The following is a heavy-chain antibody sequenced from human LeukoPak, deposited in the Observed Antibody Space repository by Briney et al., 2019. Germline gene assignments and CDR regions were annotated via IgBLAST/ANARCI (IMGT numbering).Heavy chain of an antibody. Sequence: GGSLRLSCAASGFTVKSYYLTWVRQAPGKGLEWVSVIHNGGNTYYADSVSGRFTISIDNSKNTLYLQMNSLRAEDTAVYHCAKGIYSSDWSYFDYWGHGTLVTVSS. J-gene: IGHJ4*01. CDR3: AKGIYSSDWSYFDY. V-gene: IGHV3-53*01. CDR2: IHNGGNT. CDR1: GFTVKSYY. D-gene: IGHD6-19*01.